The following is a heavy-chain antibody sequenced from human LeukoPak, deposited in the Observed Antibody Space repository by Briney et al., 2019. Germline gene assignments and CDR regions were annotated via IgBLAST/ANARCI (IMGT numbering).Heavy chain of an antibody. CDR2: ISGSGGST. D-gene: IGHD3-10*01. CDR3: AKVRREYYYGSGSYYKAFDY. Sequence: GGSLRLSCAASGFTFSSYAMSWVRQAPGKGLEWVSAISGSGGSTYYADSVKGRFTISRDNSKNTLYLQMNSLRAEDTAVYYCAKVRREYYYGSGSYYKAFDYWGQGTLVTVSS. J-gene: IGHJ4*02. CDR1: GFTFSSYA. V-gene: IGHV3-23*01.